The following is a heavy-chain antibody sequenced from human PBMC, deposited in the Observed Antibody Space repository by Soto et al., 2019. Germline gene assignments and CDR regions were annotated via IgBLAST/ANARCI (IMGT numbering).Heavy chain of an antibody. CDR2: IGAYSGNK. D-gene: IGHD6-13*01. CDR1: GYTFTSYG. V-gene: IGHV1-18*01. CDR3: ARGGSSSFSGMDV. Sequence: QVQLVQSGAEVKKPGASVKVACKASGYTFTSYGFGWVRQAPGQGLEWMGWIGAYSGNKDYAQNLKGRVTMTTDTSTSTTYMELRSLRTDDTAVYYWARGGSSSFSGMDVWGQGTTVTVSS. J-gene: IGHJ6*02.